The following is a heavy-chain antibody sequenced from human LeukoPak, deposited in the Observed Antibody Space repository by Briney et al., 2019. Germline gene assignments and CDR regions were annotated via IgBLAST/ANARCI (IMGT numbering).Heavy chain of an antibody. V-gene: IGHV5-51*01. J-gene: IGHJ4*02. CDR2: IYPGDSDT. CDR1: GYSFTNYW. D-gene: IGHD3-16*01. CDR3: ASMGDFDY. Sequence: GESLKISCKGFGYSFTNYWIGWVRQMPGKGLEWMGIIYPGDSDTRYSPSFQGQVTISADKSIGTAYLQWGSLKASDTAMYYCASMGDFDYWGQGTLVTVSS.